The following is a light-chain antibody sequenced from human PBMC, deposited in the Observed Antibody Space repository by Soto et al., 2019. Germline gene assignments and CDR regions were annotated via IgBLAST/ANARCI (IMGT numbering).Light chain of an antibody. V-gene: IGKV1-13*02. CDR1: QGISGA. CDR3: LQRHTCPLT. Sequence: ASQGISGALAWYQQKPGRAPTLQIYDASSLESGIPSRFSGSESGTDFTRTISSQEAEDVATDDRLQRHTCPLTLLQGTRLEI. CDR2: DAS. J-gene: IGKJ5*01.